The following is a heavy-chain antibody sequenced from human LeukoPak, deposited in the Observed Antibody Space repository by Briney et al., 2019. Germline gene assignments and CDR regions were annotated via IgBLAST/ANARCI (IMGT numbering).Heavy chain of an antibody. D-gene: IGHD5-12*01. V-gene: IGHV4-59*01. J-gene: IGHJ6*03. CDR2: IYYSGST. CDR3: ASSGFRYYYYMDV. Sequence: SETLSLTCTVSGGSISTYYWSWIRQPPGKGLEWIGYIYYSGSTNYNPSLKGRVTISVDTSKNQFSLKLSSVTAADTAVYYCASSGFRYYYYMDVWGKGTTVTVSS. CDR1: GGSISTYY.